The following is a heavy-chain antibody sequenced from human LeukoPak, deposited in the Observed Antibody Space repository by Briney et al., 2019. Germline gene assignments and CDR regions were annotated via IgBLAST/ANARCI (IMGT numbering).Heavy chain of an antibody. V-gene: IGHV4-59*08. CDR1: GCSISTYY. Sequence: PSETLSLTCTVSGCSISTYYWSWIRQPPGKGLEWIGYVHYSGRTNYNPSLKSRVSISVDTSKTQFSLKMNSVTAADTAVYYCARPASSWTPDEFAIWGQGTTVTVSS. CDR2: VHYSGRT. CDR3: ARPASSWTPDEFAI. J-gene: IGHJ3*02. D-gene: IGHD6-13*01.